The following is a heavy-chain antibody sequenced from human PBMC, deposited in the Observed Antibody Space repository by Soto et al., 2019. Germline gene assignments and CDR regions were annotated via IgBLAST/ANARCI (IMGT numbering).Heavy chain of an antibody. CDR2: IYHSGST. J-gene: IGHJ4*02. Sequence: QVQLQESGPGLVKPSGTLSLTCAVSGGSISSSNWWSWVRQPPGKGLEWIGEIYHSGSTNYNPSLELRVTKSVDKSQNQFSLKLRSVTAADAAVYYCARGSSDFVWGSYRYPYYFDFWGQGTLVTVSS. CDR1: GGSISSSNW. V-gene: IGHV4-4*02. D-gene: IGHD3-16*02. CDR3: ARGSSDFVWGSYRYPYYFDF.